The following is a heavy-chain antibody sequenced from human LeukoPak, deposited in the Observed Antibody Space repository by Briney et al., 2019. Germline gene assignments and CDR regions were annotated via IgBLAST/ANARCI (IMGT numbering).Heavy chain of an antibody. Sequence: SETLSLTCAVYGGSFSGYYWSWLRQPPGKGLEWIGEINHSGSTNYNPSLKSRVTISVDTSKNQFSLKLSSVTAADTAVYYCARGETYNNSSGYYRYYFDYWGQGTLVTVSS. D-gene: IGHD3-22*01. J-gene: IGHJ4*02. CDR3: ARGETYNNSSGYYRYYFDY. V-gene: IGHV4-34*01. CDR2: INHSGST. CDR1: GGSFSGYY.